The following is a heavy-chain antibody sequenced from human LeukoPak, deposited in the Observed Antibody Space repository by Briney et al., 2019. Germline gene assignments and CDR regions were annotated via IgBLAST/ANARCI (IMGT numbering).Heavy chain of an antibody. CDR2: IYTSGST. J-gene: IGHJ4*02. CDR1: GGSISSGSYY. CDR3: ASVQDYGDYYFDY. D-gene: IGHD4-17*01. Sequence: SETLSLTCTVSGGSISSGSYYWSWIRQPAGKGLEWIGRIYTSGSTNYNPSRKSRVTISVDTSKNQFSLKLSSVTAADTAVYYCASVQDYGDYYFDYWGQGTLVTVSS. V-gene: IGHV4-61*02.